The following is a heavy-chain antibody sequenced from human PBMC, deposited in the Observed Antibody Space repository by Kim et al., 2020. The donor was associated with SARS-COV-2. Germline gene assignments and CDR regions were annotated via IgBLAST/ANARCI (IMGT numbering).Heavy chain of an antibody. J-gene: IGHJ5*02. Sequence: ASVKVSCKASGYTFTSYGISWVRQAPGQGLEWMGWISAYNGNTNYAQKLQGRVTMTTDTSTSTAYMELRSLRSDDTAVYYCARDQRPYSSSWSGFDPWGQGTLVTVSS. CDR3: ARDQRPYSSSWSGFDP. D-gene: IGHD6-13*01. CDR1: GYTFTSYG. V-gene: IGHV1-18*01. CDR2: ISAYNGNT.